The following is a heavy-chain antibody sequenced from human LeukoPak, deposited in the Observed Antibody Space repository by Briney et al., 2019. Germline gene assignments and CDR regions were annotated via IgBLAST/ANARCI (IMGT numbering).Heavy chain of an antibody. CDR2: IDPNGGRT. CDR3: ARSAAAGVDASDI. CDR1: GYTFATYH. J-gene: IGHJ3*02. Sequence: GASVKVSCKAFGYTFATYHVHWVRQAPGQGLEWMGTIDPNGGRTSYAQRFQGRFTMTSDKSTDTVHLDLSSLTSEDTAMYYCARSAAAGVDASDIWGKGHWAPSLQ. V-gene: IGHV1-46*01. D-gene: IGHD2-15*01.